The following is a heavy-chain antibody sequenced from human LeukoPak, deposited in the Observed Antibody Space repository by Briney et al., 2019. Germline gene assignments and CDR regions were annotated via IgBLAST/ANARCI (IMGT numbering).Heavy chain of an antibody. CDR3: ARDPYSGSYGADYYYYMDV. Sequence: GESLRLSCAASGFTFSSYSMNWVRQAPGKGLEWVSSISSSSSYIYYADSVKGRFTISRDNAKSSLYLQMNSLRAEDTAVYYCARDPYSGSYGADYYYYMDVWGKGTTVTISS. CDR2: ISSSSSYI. V-gene: IGHV3-21*01. D-gene: IGHD1-26*01. CDR1: GFTFSSYS. J-gene: IGHJ6*03.